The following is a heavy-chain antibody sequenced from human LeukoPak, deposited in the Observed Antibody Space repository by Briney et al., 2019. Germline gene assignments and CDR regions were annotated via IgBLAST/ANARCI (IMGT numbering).Heavy chain of an antibody. Sequence: ASETLSLTCTVSTDSMYGYYWSWVRQPAGKGLEWIGRIHNKGTTNYNPSLKSRVTMSLDMSKNLFSLNLRSVTAADTAVYYCARVRESRYCSGGSCFARAFDIWGQGTMVTVSS. CDR3: ARVRESRYCSGGSCFARAFDI. J-gene: IGHJ3*02. CDR1: TDSMYGYY. CDR2: IHNKGTT. V-gene: IGHV4-4*07. D-gene: IGHD2-15*01.